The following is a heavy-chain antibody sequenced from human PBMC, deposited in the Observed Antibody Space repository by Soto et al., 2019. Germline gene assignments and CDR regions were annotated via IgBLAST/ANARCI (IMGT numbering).Heavy chain of an antibody. J-gene: IGHJ5*02. V-gene: IGHV3-7*03. Sequence: GGSLRLSCAASGFTFSSYWMSWVRQAPGKGLEWVANIKQDGREQYYVDSVKGRFTISRDNAKNSLYLQMNSLRAEDTAVYYCARVDIVVVPAGREGWFDPCGQGTQVTFSS. CDR3: ARVDIVVVPAGREGWFDP. D-gene: IGHD2-2*03. CDR1: GFTFSSYW. CDR2: IKQDGREQ.